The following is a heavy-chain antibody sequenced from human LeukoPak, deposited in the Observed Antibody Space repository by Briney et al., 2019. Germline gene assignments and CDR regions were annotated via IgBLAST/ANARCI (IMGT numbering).Heavy chain of an antibody. CDR3: ARSSGWLFDY. V-gene: IGHV3-7*01. Sequence: GGSLRLSCAASGFTFSSYAMSWVRQAPGKGLEWVAIIKQDGSEKLYVDSVKGRFTISRDNTKNSLYLQMNTLRAEDTAVYYCARSSGWLFDYWGQGTLVTVSS. CDR2: IKQDGSEK. D-gene: IGHD6-19*01. CDR1: GFTFSSYA. J-gene: IGHJ4*02.